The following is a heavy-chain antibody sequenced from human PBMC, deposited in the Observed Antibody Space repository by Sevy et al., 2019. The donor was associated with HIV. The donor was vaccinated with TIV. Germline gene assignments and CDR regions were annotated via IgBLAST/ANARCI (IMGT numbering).Heavy chain of an antibody. CDR2: FDPEDGET. D-gene: IGHD2-8*01. CDR3: ATLGSYCTNGVCYTSWFDP. J-gene: IGHJ5*02. CDR1: GYTLTELS. Sequence: ASVKVSCKVSGYTLTELSMHWGRQAPGKGLEWMGGFDPEDGETIYAQKFQGRVTMTEDTSTDTAYMELSSLRSEDTAVYYCATLGSYCTNGVCYTSWFDPWGQGTLVTVSS. V-gene: IGHV1-24*01.